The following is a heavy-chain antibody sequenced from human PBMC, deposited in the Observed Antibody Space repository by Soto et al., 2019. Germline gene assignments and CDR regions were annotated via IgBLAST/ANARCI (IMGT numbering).Heavy chain of an antibody. D-gene: IGHD5-18*01. CDR1: GGSISSSSYC. Sequence: SSETLSLTWTVSGGSISSSSYCWGWIRQPPGKGLEWIGSIYYSGSTYYNPSLKSRVTISVDTSKNQFSLKLSSVTAADTAVYYCARNVDTAGNYYYGMDVWGQGTTVTVSS. CDR2: IYYSGST. CDR3: ARNVDTAGNYYYGMDV. J-gene: IGHJ6*02. V-gene: IGHV4-39*01.